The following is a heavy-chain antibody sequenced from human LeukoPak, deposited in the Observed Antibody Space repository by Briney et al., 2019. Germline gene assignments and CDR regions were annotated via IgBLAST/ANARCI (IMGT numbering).Heavy chain of an antibody. Sequence: PGGSLRLSCAASGFTFSSYAMSWVRQAPGKGLEWVSAISGSGGSTYYADSVRGRFTISRDNSKNTLYLQMNSLRAEDTAVYYCAKKYCSSTSCYFDYWGQGTLVTVSS. D-gene: IGHD2-2*01. V-gene: IGHV3-23*01. J-gene: IGHJ4*02. CDR3: AKKYCSSTSCYFDY. CDR1: GFTFSSYA. CDR2: ISGSGGST.